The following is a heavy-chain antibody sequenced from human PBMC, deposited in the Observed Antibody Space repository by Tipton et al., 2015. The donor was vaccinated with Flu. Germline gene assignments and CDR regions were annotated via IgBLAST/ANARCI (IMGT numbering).Heavy chain of an antibody. CDR3: ARVIRMTMIRGIRDPYYFDF. Sequence: TLCLTCTVSGGSITNSGYFWSWLRQPPGKGLEWIGSLYYSGGAHHNPSLTSRVAISGDTSNNHFSLKLTNVTAADTAVYFCARVIRMTMIRGIRDPYYFDFWGQGMLVTVSS. J-gene: IGHJ4*02. CDR1: GGSITNSGYF. D-gene: IGHD3-10*01. CDR2: LYYSGGA. V-gene: IGHV4-39*07.